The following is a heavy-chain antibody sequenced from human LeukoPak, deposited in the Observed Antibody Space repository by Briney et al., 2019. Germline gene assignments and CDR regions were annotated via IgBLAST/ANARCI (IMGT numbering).Heavy chain of an antibody. CDR2: ISYDGSNK. CDR3: ASLGLAGSAFDI. V-gene: IGHV3-30*03. J-gene: IGHJ3*02. Sequence: GGSLRLSCAASGFTFSSYGMHWVRQAPGKGLEWVAVISYDGSNKYYADSVKGRFTISRDNSKNTLYLQMNSLRAEDTAVYYCASLGLAGSAFDIWGQGTMVTVSS. CDR1: GFTFSSYG. D-gene: IGHD2-15*01.